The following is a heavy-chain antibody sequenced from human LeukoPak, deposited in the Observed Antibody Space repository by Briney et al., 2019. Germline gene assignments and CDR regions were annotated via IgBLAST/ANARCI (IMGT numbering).Heavy chain of an antibody. J-gene: IGHJ5*02. CDR3: ARVVAAAGNNWFDP. CDR1: GDSISSGGYS. V-gene: IGHV4-30-4*07. D-gene: IGHD6-13*01. Sequence: MTSETLSLTCAVSGDSISSGGYSWTWIRQTPGKGLEWIAYIQDSGSTYYNPSLKSRLSISIDTSKNQFSLKLNSVTAADTAVYYCARVVAAAGNNWFDPWGQGTLVTVSS. CDR2: IQDSGST.